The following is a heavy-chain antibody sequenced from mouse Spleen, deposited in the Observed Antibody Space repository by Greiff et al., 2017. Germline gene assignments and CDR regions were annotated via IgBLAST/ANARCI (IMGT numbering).Heavy chain of an antibody. CDR2: IRNKANGYTT. J-gene: IGHJ3*01. V-gene: IGHV7-3*01. CDR3: ARFSPRGNGFAY. Sequence: DVMLVESGGGLVQPGGSLSLSCAASGFTFTDYYMSWVRQPPGKALEWLGFIRNKANGYTTEYSASVKGRFTISRDNSQSILYLQMNALRAEDSATYYCARFSPRGNGFAYWGQGTLVTVSA. CDR1: GFTFTDYY. D-gene: IGHD2-1*01.